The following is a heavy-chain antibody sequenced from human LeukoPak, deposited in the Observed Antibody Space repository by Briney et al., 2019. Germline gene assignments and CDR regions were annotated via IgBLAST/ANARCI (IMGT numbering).Heavy chain of an antibody. CDR2: IIPILGIA. CDR3: ATFTSYYYGMDV. J-gene: IGHJ6*02. Sequence: ASVKVSCKASGGTFSSYAISWVRQAPGQGLEWMGRIIPILGIANYAQKFQGRVTITADKSTSTAYMELSSLRSEDTAVYYCATFTSYYYGMDVWGQGTTVTVSS. CDR1: GGTFSSYA. V-gene: IGHV1-69*04.